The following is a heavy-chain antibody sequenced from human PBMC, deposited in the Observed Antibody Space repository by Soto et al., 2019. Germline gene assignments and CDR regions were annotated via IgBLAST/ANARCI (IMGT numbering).Heavy chain of an antibody. Sequence: QVQLVESGGGVVQPGGSLRLSCEASGFTFSTDAMHWVRQAPGKGLEWVAVISHDGSKRFYADSVKGRFTISRDNSKDTLFLQMNSLKLEDTALYSCARGPHFYKTDDPSGPLYRHFDWWGQGTLVTVSS. J-gene: IGHJ4*02. CDR3: ARGPHFYKTDDPSGPLYRHFDW. CDR1: GFTFSTDA. D-gene: IGHD3-3*02. CDR2: ISHDGSKR. V-gene: IGHV3-30-3*01.